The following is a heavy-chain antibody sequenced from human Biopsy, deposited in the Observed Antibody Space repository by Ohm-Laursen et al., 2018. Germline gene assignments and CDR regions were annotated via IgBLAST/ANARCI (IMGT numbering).Heavy chain of an antibody. CDR1: GGSISSGSNY. Sequence: SETLSLTWTVSGGSISSGSNYWAWIRQPPGKGLEWIGSVYHSGTTYYSPSLKSRVTISVDTSKNQLSLKVTSVTAADTAAYYCARHDGNGPFALDSWGQGTPVTVSS. CDR3: ARHDGNGPFALDS. V-gene: IGHV4-39*01. D-gene: IGHD5-24*01. CDR2: VYHSGTT. J-gene: IGHJ4*02.